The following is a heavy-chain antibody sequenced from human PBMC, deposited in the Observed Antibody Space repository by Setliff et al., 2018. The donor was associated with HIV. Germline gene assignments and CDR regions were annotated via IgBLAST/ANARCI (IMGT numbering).Heavy chain of an antibody. D-gene: IGHD3-10*01. CDR2: ISFSGTT. CDR1: GGPLSGYF. CDR3: ARDAGPHYGSGPPLEY. V-gene: IGHV4-34*01. J-gene: IGHJ4*02. Sequence: SETLSLTCAVYGGPLSGYFWSWIRQSPGKGLEWIGEISFSGTTNYNPSLKSRVTISIDTSKNQFSLKLSSVTATDTAVYYCARDAGPHYGSGPPLEYWGQGIQVTVSS.